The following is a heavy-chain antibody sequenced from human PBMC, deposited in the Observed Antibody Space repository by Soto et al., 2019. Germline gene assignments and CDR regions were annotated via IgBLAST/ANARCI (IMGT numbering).Heavy chain of an antibody. D-gene: IGHD3-22*01. Sequence: EVHLVESGGGLIQPGGSLRLSCAASGFTVSSNYMSWVRQAPGEGLELVSVIYSGGSTYYADSVKGRFTISRHNSKNTLYLQLHSLRAEARAIYCCARDLIERGYTASFQHWGQGTLVSASS. V-gene: IGHV3-53*01. CDR3: ARDLIERGYTASFQH. CDR2: IYSGGST. CDR1: GFTVSSNY. J-gene: IGHJ1*01.